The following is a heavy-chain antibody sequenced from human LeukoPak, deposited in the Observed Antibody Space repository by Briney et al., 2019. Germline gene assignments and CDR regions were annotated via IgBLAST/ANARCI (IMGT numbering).Heavy chain of an antibody. V-gene: IGHV1-69*04. CDR3: ASCSSGWNDY. CDR1: GGTFSSYA. CDR2: IIPILGIA. Sequence: SVKVSCKASGGTFSSYAIRWVRQAPGQGLEWMGRIIPILGIANYAQKFQGRVTITADKSTSTAYMELSSLRSEDTAVYYCASCSSGWNDYWGQGTLVTVSS. J-gene: IGHJ4*02. D-gene: IGHD6-19*01.